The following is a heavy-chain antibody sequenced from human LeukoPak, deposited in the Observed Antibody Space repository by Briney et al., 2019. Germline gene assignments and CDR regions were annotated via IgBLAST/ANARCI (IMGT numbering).Heavy chain of an antibody. J-gene: IGHJ4*02. Sequence: AGGSLRLSCAASGFTFSSYGMHWVRQAPGKGLEWVAVIWYDGSNKYYADSVKGRFTISRDNSKNTLYLQMNSLRAEDTAIYYCARGGSVFAYFFDYWGQGTLVTVSS. CDR3: ARGGSVFAYFFDY. V-gene: IGHV3-33*01. CDR1: GFTFSSYG. CDR2: IWYDGSNK. D-gene: IGHD3-10*01.